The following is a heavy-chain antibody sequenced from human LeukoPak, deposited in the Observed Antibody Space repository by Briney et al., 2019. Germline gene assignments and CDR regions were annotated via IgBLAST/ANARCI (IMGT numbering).Heavy chain of an antibody. D-gene: IGHD1-14*01. V-gene: IGHV5-51*01. CDR2: IYPGDSDT. CDR3: ARHVEAPNRHFDY. J-gene: IGHJ4*02. CDR1: GYSFTSYW. Sequence: GESLKISCKGSGYSFTSYWIGWVRQMPGKGLEWMGIIYPGDSDTRYSPSSQGQVTISADKSISTAYLQWSSLKASDTAMYYCARHVEAPNRHFDYWGQGTLVTVSS.